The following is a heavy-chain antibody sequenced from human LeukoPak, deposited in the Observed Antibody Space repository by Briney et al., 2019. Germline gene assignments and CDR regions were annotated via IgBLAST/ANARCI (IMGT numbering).Heavy chain of an antibody. CDR1: GFTVSSHA. CDR3: ARVPSSHDYGDY. J-gene: IGHJ4*02. Sequence: GGSLRLSCAASGFTVSSHAMHWVRQAPGKGLEWVAGISFDGNNKYYEDSVKGRFTISRDNSKNTLYLQMSSLRAEDMAVYYCARVPSSHDYGDYWGQGTLVTVSS. V-gene: IGHV3-30-3*01. CDR2: ISFDGNNK.